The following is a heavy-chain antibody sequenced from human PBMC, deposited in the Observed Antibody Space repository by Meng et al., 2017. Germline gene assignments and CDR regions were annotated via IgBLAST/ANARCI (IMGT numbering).Heavy chain of an antibody. V-gene: IGHV3-30*01. CDR2: ISYDGSNK. D-gene: IGHD3-22*01. J-gene: IGHJ4*02. CDR3: ARSRPYDSSGYYYGHFDY. Sequence: GGSLKISCAASGFTFSSYAMHWVRQAPGKGLEWVAVISYDGSNKYYADSVKGRFTISRDNSKNTLYLQLNSLRAEDTAVYYCARSRPYDSSGYYYGHFDYWGQGTLVTVSS. CDR1: GFTFSSYA.